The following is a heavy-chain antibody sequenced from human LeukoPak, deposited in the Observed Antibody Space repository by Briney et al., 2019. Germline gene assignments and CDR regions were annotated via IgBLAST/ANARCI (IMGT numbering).Heavy chain of an antibody. CDR3: ARSLIRSAFDI. D-gene: IGHD2-8*01. CDR2: IYYSGST. J-gene: IGHJ3*02. V-gene: IGHV4-59*01. CDR1: GGSISSYY. Sequence: SETLSLTCTVSGGSISSYYWSCIRQPPGKGLEWIGYIYYSGSTNYNPSLKSRVTISVDTSKNQFSLKLSSVTAADTAVYYCARSLIRSAFDIWGQGTMVTVSS.